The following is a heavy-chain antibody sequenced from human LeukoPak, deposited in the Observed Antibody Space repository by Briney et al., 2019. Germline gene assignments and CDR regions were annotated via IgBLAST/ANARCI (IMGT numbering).Heavy chain of an antibody. D-gene: IGHD2-2*01. J-gene: IGHJ6*03. CDR1: GYTFTGYY. CDR3: ARDHQYQLLSQYYYYYMDV. CDR2: INPNSGGT. Sequence: ASAKVSCKASGYTFTGYYMHWVRQAPGQGLEWMGWINPNSGGTNYAQKFQGRVTMTRDTSISTAYMELSRLRSDDTAVYYCARDHQYQLLSQYYYYYMDVWGKGTTVTVSS. V-gene: IGHV1-2*02.